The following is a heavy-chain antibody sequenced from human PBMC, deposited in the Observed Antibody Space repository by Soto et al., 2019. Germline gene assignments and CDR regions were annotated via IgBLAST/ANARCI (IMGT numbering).Heavy chain of an antibody. CDR2: IYYSGST. J-gene: IGHJ6*02. CDR3: ARDRYYYGSGSYADV. CDR1: GGSISSGGYY. Sequence: PSQPLSHTCTVSGGSISSGGYYWSRIRQHPGKGLEWIGYIYYSGSTYYNPSLKSRVTISVDTSKNQFSLKLSSVTAADTAVYYCARDRYYYGSGSYADVWGQGTTVTVSS. D-gene: IGHD3-10*01. V-gene: IGHV4-31*03.